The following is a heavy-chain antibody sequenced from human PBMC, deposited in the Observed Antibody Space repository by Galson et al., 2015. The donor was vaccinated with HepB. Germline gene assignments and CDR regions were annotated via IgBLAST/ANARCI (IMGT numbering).Heavy chain of an antibody. Sequence: SLRLSCAASGFTVSSNYMSWVRQAPGKGLEWVSVIYSGGSTYYADSVKGRFTISRENSKNTLYLQMNSLRVEDTAVYYCVRDMTEGFGELLLMAADYWGQGTLVTVSS. J-gene: IGHJ4*02. CDR2: IYSGGST. CDR1: GFTVSSNY. CDR3: VRDMTEGFGELLLMAADY. D-gene: IGHD3-10*01. V-gene: IGHV3-53*05.